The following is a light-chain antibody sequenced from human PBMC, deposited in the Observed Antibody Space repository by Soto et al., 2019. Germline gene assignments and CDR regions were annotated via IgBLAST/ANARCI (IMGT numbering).Light chain of an antibody. CDR3: QQYNTWPKT. Sequence: EIVMTQSPATLSVSPGERATLSCTASQSVSSNLAWYQQKPGQAPTLLSSGVSTRATGIPARFSGSGSGTEFTLTISSLKSEDFAVYYCQQYNTWPKTFGHGTKVEI. CDR2: GVS. V-gene: IGKV3-15*01. CDR1: QSVSSN. J-gene: IGKJ1*01.